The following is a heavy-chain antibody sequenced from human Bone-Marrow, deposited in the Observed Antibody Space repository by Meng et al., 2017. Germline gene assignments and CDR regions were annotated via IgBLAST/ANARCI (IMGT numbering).Heavy chain of an antibody. CDR1: GFTFSSYA. J-gene: IGHJ4*02. D-gene: IGHD3-10*01. CDR3: ARESSGSGSHQWDY. CDR2: ISYDGSNK. V-gene: IGHV3-30*04. Sequence: VRLVGAGGGVVQPGRSLRLYCAASGFTFSSYAMHWVRQAPGKGLEWVAVISYDGSNKYYADSVKGRFTISRDNSKNTLYLQMNSLRAEDTAVYYCARESSGSGSHQWDYWGQGTLVTVSS.